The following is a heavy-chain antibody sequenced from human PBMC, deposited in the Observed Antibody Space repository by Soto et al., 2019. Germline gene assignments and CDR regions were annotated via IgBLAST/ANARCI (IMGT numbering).Heavy chain of an antibody. V-gene: IGHV3-9*01. CDR1: GFTFDDYD. CDR3: AKEEYSSSLFDS. J-gene: IGHJ4*02. D-gene: IGHD6-6*01. Sequence: EVQLVESGGGLVQPGRSLRLSCAASGFTFDDYDMHWVRQAPGKGLEWVSGISWNSGSIDYADSVKGRFTISRDNAKNSLYLQMNSLRAADTALYYRAKEEYSSSLFDSWGQGTLFTVPS. CDR2: ISWNSGSI.